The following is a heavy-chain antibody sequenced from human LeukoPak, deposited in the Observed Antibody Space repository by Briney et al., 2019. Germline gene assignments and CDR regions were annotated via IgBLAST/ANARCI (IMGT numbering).Heavy chain of an antibody. Sequence: SETLSLTCTVSGGSISSSSYYWGWIRQPPGKGLEWIGSIYYSGSTYYNPSLKSRVTISVDTSKNQFSLELSSVTAADTAVYYCARDRGDYYDSSGYYSDNFDYWGQGTLVTVSS. CDR1: GGSISSSSYY. V-gene: IGHV4-39*07. J-gene: IGHJ4*02. D-gene: IGHD3-22*01. CDR2: IYYSGST. CDR3: ARDRGDYYDSSGYYSDNFDY.